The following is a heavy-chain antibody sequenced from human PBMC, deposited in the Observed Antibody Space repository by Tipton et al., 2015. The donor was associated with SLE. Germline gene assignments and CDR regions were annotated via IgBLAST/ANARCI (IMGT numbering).Heavy chain of an antibody. D-gene: IGHD3-16*01. Sequence: TLSLTCTVSGGSISSHYWSWIRQPPGKGLEWIGHIYTSGSTNYNPSLKSRVTISVDTSKNQFSLELSSVTAADTAVYYCASLGGHAGFDYWGQGTLVTVSS. CDR1: GGSISSHY. V-gene: IGHV4-4*08. J-gene: IGHJ4*02. CDR3: ASLGGHAGFDY. CDR2: IYTSGST.